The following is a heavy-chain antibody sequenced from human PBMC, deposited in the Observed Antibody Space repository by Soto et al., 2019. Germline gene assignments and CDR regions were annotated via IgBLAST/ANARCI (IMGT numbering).Heavy chain of an antibody. D-gene: IGHD6-19*01. J-gene: IGHJ4*02. Sequence: EVQLVESGGGLVKPGGSLRLSCAASGFTFSNAWMSWVRQAPGGGLEWVGRIKRNIDGGTTDYAAPVKGRFAISRDDSHSILYLEMNSLRSEDTAVYYCTTVDAVVLNWGQGLLVTVS. CDR2: IKRNIDGGTT. CDR1: GFTFSNAW. CDR3: TTVDAVVLN. V-gene: IGHV3-15*01.